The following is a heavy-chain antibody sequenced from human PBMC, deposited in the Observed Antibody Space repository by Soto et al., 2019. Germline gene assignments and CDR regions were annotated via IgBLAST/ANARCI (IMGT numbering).Heavy chain of an antibody. Sequence: SVRLSCTSSGFTITSSAVQWVRQARGQRLEWIGWIVVGSGNTNYAQKFQERVTITRDMSTSTAYMELSSLRSEDTAVYYGAADGQRRLRLLEGSPPLPYYGMDPCGQG. J-gene: IGHJ6*02. CDR2: IVVGSGNT. D-gene: IGHD3-3*01. CDR1: GFTITSSA. CDR3: AADGQRRLRLLEGSPPLPYYGMDP. V-gene: IGHV1-58*01.